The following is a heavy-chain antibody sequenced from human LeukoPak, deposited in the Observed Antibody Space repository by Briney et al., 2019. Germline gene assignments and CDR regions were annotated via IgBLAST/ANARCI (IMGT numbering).Heavy chain of an antibody. CDR3: ARDLWFGEKTLDY. CDR2: IYHSGST. Sequence: SETLSLTCTVSGGSISSSSYYWGWIRQPPGKGLEWIGSIYHSGSTYYNPSLKSRVTISVDTSKNQFSLKLSSVTAADTAVYYCARDLWFGEKTLDYWGQGTLVTVSS. CDR1: GGSISSSSYY. D-gene: IGHD3-10*01. J-gene: IGHJ4*02. V-gene: IGHV4-39*07.